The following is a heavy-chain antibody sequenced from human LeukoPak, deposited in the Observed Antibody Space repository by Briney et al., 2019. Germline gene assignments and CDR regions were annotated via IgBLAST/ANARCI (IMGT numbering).Heavy chain of an antibody. CDR2: IYYSGST. Sequence: SETLSLTCTVSGGSISSSSYYWGWIRQPPGKGLEWIGSIYYSGSTYYNPSLKSRVTISVDTSKNQFSLKLSSVTAADTAVYYCARERATTVTTTYDYWGQGTLVTVSS. CDR1: GGSISSSSYY. D-gene: IGHD4-17*01. J-gene: IGHJ4*02. V-gene: IGHV4-39*07. CDR3: ARERATTVTTTYDY.